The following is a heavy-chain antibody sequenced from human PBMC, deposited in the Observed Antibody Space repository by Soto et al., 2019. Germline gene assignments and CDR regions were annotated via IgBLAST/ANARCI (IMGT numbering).Heavy chain of an antibody. CDR2: IDPSDSQT. CDR1: GYSFAGYW. D-gene: IGHD3-22*01. V-gene: IGHV5-10-1*01. J-gene: IGHJ4*02. CDR3: ARQIYDSDTGPNFQYYFDP. Sequence: GEALKISCKGSGYSFAGYWITWVRQKPGKGVEGMGRIDPSDSQTYYSPSFRGHVTISVTKSITTVFLQWSSLRASDTAMYYCARQIYDSDTGPNFQYYFDPWGQGTPVTVSS.